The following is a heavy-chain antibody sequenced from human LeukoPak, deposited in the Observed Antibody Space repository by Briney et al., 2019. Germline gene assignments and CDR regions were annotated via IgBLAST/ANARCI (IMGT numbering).Heavy chain of an antibody. J-gene: IGHJ2*01. V-gene: IGHV1-46*01. CDR1: GYTFTSYY. CDR2: INPSGGST. Sequence: ASVKVSCTASGYTFTSYYMHWVRQAPGQGLEWMGIINPSGGSTSYAQKFQGRVTMTRDTSTSTVYMELSSLRSEDTAVYYCARVRGGYWYFDLWGRGTLVTVSS. D-gene: IGHD3-16*01. CDR3: ARVRGGYWYFDL.